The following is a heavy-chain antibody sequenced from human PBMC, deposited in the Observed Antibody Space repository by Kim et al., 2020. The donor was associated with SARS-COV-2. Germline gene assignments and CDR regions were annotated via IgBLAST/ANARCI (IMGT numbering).Heavy chain of an antibody. CDR3: ARDGKSYYDFWSGYERRSYYYYGMDV. CDR1: GFTFSDYY. CDR2: ISSSGSTI. Sequence: GGSLRLSCAASGFTFSDYYMSWIRQAPGKGLEWVSYISSSGSTIYYADSVKGRFTISRDNAKNSLYLQMNSLRAEDTAVYYCARDGKSYYDFWSGYERRSYYYYGMDVWGQGTTVTVSS. V-gene: IGHV3-11*01. J-gene: IGHJ6*02. D-gene: IGHD3-3*01.